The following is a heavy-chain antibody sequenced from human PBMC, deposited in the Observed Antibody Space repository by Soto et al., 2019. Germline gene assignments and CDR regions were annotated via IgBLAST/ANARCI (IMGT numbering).Heavy chain of an antibody. CDR2: ISGSGGSI. D-gene: IGHD4-17*01. Sequence: PGGSLRLSCAASGFTFSSYAMSWVRQAPGKGLEWVSAISGSGGSIYYADSVKGRFTISRDNSKNTLYLQMNSLRAEDTAVFYCARAQRDYGDYTIYYYYYMDVWGKGTTVTVSS. V-gene: IGHV3-23*01. J-gene: IGHJ6*03. CDR1: GFTFSSYA. CDR3: ARAQRDYGDYTIYYYYYMDV.